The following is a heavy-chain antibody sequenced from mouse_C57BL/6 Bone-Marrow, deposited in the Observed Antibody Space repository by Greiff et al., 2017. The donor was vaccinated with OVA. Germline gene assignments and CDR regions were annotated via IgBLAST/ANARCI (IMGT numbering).Heavy chain of an antibody. Sequence: VQLQQPGAELVMPGASVKLSCKASGYTFTSYWMHWVKQRPGQGLEWIGEIDPSDSYTNYNQKFKGKSTLTVDKSSSTAYMQLSSLTSEDSAVYYCARGRLRRGFDYWGQGTTLTVSS. V-gene: IGHV1-69*01. CDR3: ARGRLRRGFDY. D-gene: IGHD2-4*01. J-gene: IGHJ2*01. CDR1: GYTFTSYW. CDR2: IDPSDSYT.